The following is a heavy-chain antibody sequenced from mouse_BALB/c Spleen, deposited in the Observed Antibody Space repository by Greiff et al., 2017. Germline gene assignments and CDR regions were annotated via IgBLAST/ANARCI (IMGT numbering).Heavy chain of an antibody. J-gene: IGHJ2*01. V-gene: IGHV1-61*01. CDR3: ARGSSYVDY. CDR1: GYSFTSYW. D-gene: IGHD1-1*01. Sequence: VQLQQPRAELVRPGASVKLSCKASGYSFTSYWMNWVKQRPGQGLEWIGMIHPSDSETHYNQKFKDKAILTVDKSSSTAYMQLSSLTSEDSAVYYCARGSSYVDYWGQGTTLTVSS. CDR2: IHPSDSET.